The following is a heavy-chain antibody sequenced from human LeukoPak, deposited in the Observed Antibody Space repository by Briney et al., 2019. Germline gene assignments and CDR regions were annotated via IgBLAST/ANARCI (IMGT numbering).Heavy chain of an antibody. CDR1: GGSISSYY. V-gene: IGHV4-59*12. CDR3: ARESTVTYAYYFDY. D-gene: IGHD4-17*01. CDR2: IYYSGST. Sequence: SETLSLTCTVSGGSISSYYWSWIRQPPGKGLEWIGYIYYSGSTNYNPSLKSRVTISVDTSKNQFSLKLSSVTAADTAVYYCARESTVTYAYYFDYWGQGTLVTVSS. J-gene: IGHJ4*02.